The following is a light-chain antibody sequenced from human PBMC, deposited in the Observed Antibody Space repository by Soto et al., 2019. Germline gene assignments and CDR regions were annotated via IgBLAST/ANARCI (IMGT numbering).Light chain of an antibody. V-gene: IGLV2-14*01. J-gene: IGLJ1*01. CDR2: DVS. CDR3: SSYRSSSTVYV. CDR1: SSDVGGYNY. Sequence: QSVLTQPAAVSGSPGQSITISCTGTSSDVGGYNYVSWYQQHPGEAPKLLIYDVSNRPSGVSNRFSVSKSGNTASLTISGLQAEDEADYYCSSYRSSSTVYVFGTGTKVTVL.